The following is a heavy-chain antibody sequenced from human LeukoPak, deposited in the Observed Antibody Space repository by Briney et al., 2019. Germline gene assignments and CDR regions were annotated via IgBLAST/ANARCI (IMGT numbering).Heavy chain of an antibody. CDR2: IWSAGTNE. J-gene: IGHJ6*02. CDR1: GYSLRGYG. Sequence: RGSLRLSCEASGYSLRGYGMHWVRQAPGKGLQWVALIWSAGTNEANADEVKVQFTISRNKSKNKVHLNINSLRGDDTALYYCAREVVRGYGMDVWGQGTTVTVTS. CDR3: AREVVRGYGMDV. V-gene: IGHV3-33*01. D-gene: IGHD3-10*02.